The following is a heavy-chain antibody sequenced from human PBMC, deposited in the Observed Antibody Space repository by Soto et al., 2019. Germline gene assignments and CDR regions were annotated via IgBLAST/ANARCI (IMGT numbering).Heavy chain of an antibody. CDR1: GGSFSAYY. CDR3: ARGRREQLIRSTFDWFDP. J-gene: IGHJ5*02. Sequence: SETLSLTCAVYGGSFSAYYWNWIRQPPGKGLEWIGEINHAGSTNYNPSLKSRVTMSLDTSKNQFSLRLSSVTAADTAVYSCARGRREQLIRSTFDWFDPWGQGILVTVSS. V-gene: IGHV4-34*01. CDR2: INHAGST. D-gene: IGHD2-2*01.